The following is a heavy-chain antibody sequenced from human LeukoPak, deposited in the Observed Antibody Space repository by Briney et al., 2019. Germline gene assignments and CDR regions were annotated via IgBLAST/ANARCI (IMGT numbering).Heavy chain of an antibody. CDR1: GYTFTSYG. CDR2: ISAYNGNT. V-gene: IGHV1-18*01. Sequence: ASVKVSCTASGYTFTSYGISWVRQAPGQGLEWMGWISAYNGNTNYAQKLQGRVTMTTDTSTSTAYMELRSLRSDDTAVYYCGRNLYSSGWWYFDYWGQGTLVTVSS. CDR3: GRNLYSSGWWYFDY. D-gene: IGHD6-19*01. J-gene: IGHJ4*02.